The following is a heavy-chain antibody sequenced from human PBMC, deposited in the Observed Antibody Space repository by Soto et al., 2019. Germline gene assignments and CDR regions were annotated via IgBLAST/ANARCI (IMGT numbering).Heavy chain of an antibody. CDR2: ISPYDGTT. D-gene: IGHD6-25*01. CDR3: ARGDGRGTSGFYFYYGMDV. CDR1: GFTFTNYF. V-gene: IGHV1-46*01. J-gene: IGHJ6*02. Sequence: QVQLVQSGTEVKKPGASVKISCKASGFTFTNYFFHWVRQAPRQGLQWMGIISPYDGTTNYVKSLQGRVTLTSDTSTSTVYMELSSLTSEDTAVYYCARGDGRGTSGFYFYYGMDVWGHGTTVAVSS.